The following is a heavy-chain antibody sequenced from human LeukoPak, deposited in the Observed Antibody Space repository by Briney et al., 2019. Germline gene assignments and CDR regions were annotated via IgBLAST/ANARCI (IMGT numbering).Heavy chain of an antibody. CDR2: IKQDGSEK. V-gene: IGHV3-7*01. CDR3: ARDVFTVTTYWADY. D-gene: IGHD4-17*01. CDR1: GFTFSSYW. Sequence: PGGSLRLSCAASGFTFSSYWMSWVRQAPGKGLEWVANIKQDGSEKYYVDSVKGRFTISRDNAKNSLYLQMNSLRAEDTAVYYCARDVFTVTTYWADYWGQGTLVTVSS. J-gene: IGHJ4*02.